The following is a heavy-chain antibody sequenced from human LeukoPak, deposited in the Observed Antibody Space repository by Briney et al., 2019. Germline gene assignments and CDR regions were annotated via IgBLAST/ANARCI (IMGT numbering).Heavy chain of an antibody. J-gene: IGHJ4*02. D-gene: IGHD6-13*01. CDR1: GYTFTSYY. CDR3: ARGGTTGIAENNFDY. Sequence: GASVKVSCKASGYTFTSYYMHWVRQAPGQGLEWMGIISPSGDSTGYAQKFQGRVTMTRDTSTSTVYMELISLRSEDTAVYYCARGGTTGIAENNFDYWGQGTLVTVSS. CDR2: ISPSGDST. V-gene: IGHV1-46*01.